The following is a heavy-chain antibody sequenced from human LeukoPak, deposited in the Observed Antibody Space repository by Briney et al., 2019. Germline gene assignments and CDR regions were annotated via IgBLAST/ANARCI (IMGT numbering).Heavy chain of an antibody. J-gene: IGHJ4*02. D-gene: IGHD2-2*01. CDR1: GYTFTSHG. Sequence: ASVKVSCKAAGYTFTSHGFIWLRQAPGQGLEWMGWITDNNGYTKYAQELQGRVTMTTDTSTSTAYMELRSLRSDDTAVYYCAKVHCISTNCNHIWTYFDYWGQGTLVTVSS. V-gene: IGHV1-18*01. CDR3: AKVHCISTNCNHIWTYFDY. CDR2: ITDNNGYT.